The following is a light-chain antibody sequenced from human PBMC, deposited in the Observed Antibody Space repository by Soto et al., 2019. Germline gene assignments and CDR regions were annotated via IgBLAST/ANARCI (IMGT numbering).Light chain of an antibody. J-gene: IGKJ1*01. CDR2: AAS. CDR1: QRIGTH. Sequence: DIQMTQSPSSLCTSVGDRVTITCRTSQRIGTHLNWYHEKPGKAPKLLIYAASSLQSGVPSRFSGSGSGTDFTLTISSMQPEDCATYYCQQSYSNPLTFGQGTKVEIK. V-gene: IGKV1-39*01. CDR3: QQSYSNPLT.